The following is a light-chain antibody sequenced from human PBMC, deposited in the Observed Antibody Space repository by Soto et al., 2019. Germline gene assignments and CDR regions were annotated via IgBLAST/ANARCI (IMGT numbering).Light chain of an antibody. V-gene: IGKV1-5*01. CDR3: QQFKSGTWT. CDR2: DVS. Sequence: DIQMTQSPSTLSASVGDRVTITCRASQNIERWLAWYQQKPGKAPKLLLYDVSSLESGVPSRVSGSGSGTEFILTITGLQPDAFATYFCQQFKSGTWTFGQGTKVEVK. CDR1: QNIERW. J-gene: IGKJ1*01.